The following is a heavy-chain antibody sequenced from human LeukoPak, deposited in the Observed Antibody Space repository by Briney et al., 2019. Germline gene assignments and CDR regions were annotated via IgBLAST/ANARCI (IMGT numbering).Heavy chain of an antibody. Sequence: SETLSLTCTVSDGYITTYYWSWIRQPPGKTLEWIGYIHYSGSTNYNPSLKSRVTMSLDTSKNQFSLKLSSVTAAETAVYYCASGAHNWNYVYWGQGTLVTVSS. CDR2: IHYSGST. D-gene: IGHD1-20*01. CDR3: ASGAHNWNYVY. V-gene: IGHV4-59*08. J-gene: IGHJ4*02. CDR1: DGYITTYY.